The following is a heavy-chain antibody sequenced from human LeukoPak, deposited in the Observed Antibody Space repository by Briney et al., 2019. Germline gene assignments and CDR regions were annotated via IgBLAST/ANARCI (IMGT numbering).Heavy chain of an antibody. J-gene: IGHJ4*02. CDR2: IDSSTTRI. CDR3: VRGGTYCDSTCKGADY. V-gene: IGHV3-21*01. Sequence: GGSLRLSCAASGFTFRSFCMNWVRQAPGKGLEWVSAIDSSTTRIYYANSVRGRFTISRDNAKNSLDLQMNSLRAEDTAVYYCVRGGTYCDSTCKGADYWGQGTLVAVSA. CDR1: GFTFRSFC. D-gene: IGHD2/OR15-2a*01.